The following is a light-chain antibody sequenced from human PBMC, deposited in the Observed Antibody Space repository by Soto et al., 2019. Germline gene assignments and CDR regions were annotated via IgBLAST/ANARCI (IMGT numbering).Light chain of an antibody. CDR2: DVS. V-gene: IGLV2-14*01. Sequence: QSALTQPASVSGSPGQSITISCTGTSSDVGRYNYVSWYQQHPGKDPKLMIYDVSNRPSGVSNRFSGSKSGNTASLTISGLQAEDEADYYCSSYTSSSTYVVFGGGTKVTVL. CDR3: SSYTSSSTYVV. CDR1: SSDVGRYNY. J-gene: IGLJ2*01.